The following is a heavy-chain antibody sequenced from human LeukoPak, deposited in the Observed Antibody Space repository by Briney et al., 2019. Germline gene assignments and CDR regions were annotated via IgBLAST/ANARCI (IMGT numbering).Heavy chain of an antibody. J-gene: IGHJ5*02. CDR1: GFTFSSYA. Sequence: GGSLRLSCAASGFTFSSYAMSWVRQAPGKGLEWVSAISGSGGSTYYADSVKGRFTISRDNSKNTQYLQMNSLRAEDTAVYYCAKEGYSSSWYVRGFDPWGQGTLVTVSS. V-gene: IGHV3-23*01. D-gene: IGHD6-13*01. CDR3: AKEGYSSSWYVRGFDP. CDR2: ISGSGGST.